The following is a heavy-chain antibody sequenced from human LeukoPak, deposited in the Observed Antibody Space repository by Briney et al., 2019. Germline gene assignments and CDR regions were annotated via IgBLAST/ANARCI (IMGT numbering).Heavy chain of an antibody. Sequence: GASVKVSCKASGGTFSSYTISWVRQAPGQGLEWMGEIIPIFGTPHYAQTFQGRVTITADESTSTAYMELSSLRSEDTAVYYCARDEQDSSSWYARWFDPWGQGTLVTVSS. V-gene: IGHV1-69*13. CDR2: IIPIFGTP. J-gene: IGHJ5*02. CDR1: GGTFSSYT. CDR3: ARDEQDSSSWYARWFDP. D-gene: IGHD6-13*01.